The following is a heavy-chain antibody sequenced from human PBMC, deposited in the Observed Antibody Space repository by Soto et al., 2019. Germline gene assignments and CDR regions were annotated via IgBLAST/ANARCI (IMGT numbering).Heavy chain of an antibody. CDR3: ARESRCVNGACGNVFDI. Sequence: QVQLQESGPGLVTPSETLSLTCTVSGGSISTYYWTWIRQSPEKGLEWLGNIYYSVSTNYSPSLNRRLTISLDTSKNQFSLKLRSVTAADTAVYYCARESRCVNGACGNVFDIWGRGTKGTVSS. CDR2: IYYSVST. J-gene: IGHJ3*02. CDR1: GGSISTYY. V-gene: IGHV4-59*12. D-gene: IGHD2-8*01.